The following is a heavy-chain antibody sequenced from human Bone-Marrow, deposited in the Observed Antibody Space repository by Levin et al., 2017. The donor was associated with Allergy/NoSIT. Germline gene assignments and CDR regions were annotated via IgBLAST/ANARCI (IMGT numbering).Heavy chain of an antibody. Sequence: GASVKVSCRAPGGSFNSYTINWVRQAPGQGLEWMGRIIPVLDAVNYAQKFQDRVTITADKSASTAYMELSSLSSDDTAVYYCANSPGIAVADYWGQGTLVTVSS. CDR3: ANSPGIAVADY. CDR1: GGSFNSYT. D-gene: IGHD6-19*01. J-gene: IGHJ4*02. V-gene: IGHV1-69*08. CDR2: IIPVLDAV.